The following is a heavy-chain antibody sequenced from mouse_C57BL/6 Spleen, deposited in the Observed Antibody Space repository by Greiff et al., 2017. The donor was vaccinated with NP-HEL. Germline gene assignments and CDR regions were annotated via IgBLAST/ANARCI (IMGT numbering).Heavy chain of an antibody. CDR3: ARSLLGANWDRMYY. V-gene: IGHV1-64*01. CDR1: GYTFTSYW. J-gene: IGHJ4*01. Sequence: QVQLQQPGAELVKPGASVKLSCKASGYTFTSYWMHWVKQRPGQGLEWIGMIHPNSGSTNYNEKFKSKATLTVDKSSSTAYMQLSSLTSEYSAVYYCARSLLGANWDRMYYWGQGTSVTVSS. CDR2: IHPNSGST. D-gene: IGHD4-1*01.